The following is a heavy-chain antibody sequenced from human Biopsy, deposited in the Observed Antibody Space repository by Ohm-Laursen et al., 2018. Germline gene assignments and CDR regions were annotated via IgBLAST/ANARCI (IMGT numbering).Heavy chain of an antibody. V-gene: IGHV1-18*01. CDR2: ISPYNDKT. CDR3: ARVFCTSTTCYGLLDN. D-gene: IGHD2/OR15-2a*01. Sequence: ASVKVSCKASGYTFTSYDISWVRQAPGQGLERMGWISPYNDKTSYPPKLQDRVTMTADTSTNTAHMELRSLRSDDTAVYYCARVFCTSTTCYGLLDNWGQGTVVTVSS. CDR1: GYTFTSYD. J-gene: IGHJ4*02.